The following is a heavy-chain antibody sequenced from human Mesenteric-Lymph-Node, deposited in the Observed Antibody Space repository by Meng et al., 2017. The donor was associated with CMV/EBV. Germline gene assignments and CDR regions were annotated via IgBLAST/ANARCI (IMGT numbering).Heavy chain of an antibody. V-gene: IGHV1-69*08. CDR3: ARVGTMVRGVIIDHYYYGMDV. Sequence: SVKVSCKASGGTFSSYTISWVRQAPGQGLEWMGRIIPILGRANYAQKFQGRVTITADTYTSTAYMELSSLRSEDTAVYYCARVGTMVRGVIIDHYYYGMDVWGQGTTVTVSS. CDR2: IIPILGRA. J-gene: IGHJ6*02. D-gene: IGHD3-10*01. CDR1: GGTFSSYT.